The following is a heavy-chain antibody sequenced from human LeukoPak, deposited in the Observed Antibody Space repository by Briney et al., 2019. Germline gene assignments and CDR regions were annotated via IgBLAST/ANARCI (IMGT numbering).Heavy chain of an antibody. J-gene: IGHJ4*02. CDR3: ARGPYYDILTGYYRGFDY. Sequence: SETLSLTCAVYGGSFSGYYWSWIRQPPGKGLEWIGEINHSGSTNYNPSLKSRVTISVDTSENQFSLKLSSVTAADTAVYYCARGPYYDILTGYYRGFDYWGQGTLVTVSS. V-gene: IGHV4-34*01. CDR2: INHSGST. CDR1: GGSFSGYY. D-gene: IGHD3-9*01.